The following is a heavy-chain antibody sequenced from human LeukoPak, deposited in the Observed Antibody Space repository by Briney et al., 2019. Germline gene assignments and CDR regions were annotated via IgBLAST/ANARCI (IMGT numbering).Heavy chain of an antibody. CDR1: GFTFSSYG. J-gene: IGHJ3*02. V-gene: IGHV3-30*03. Sequence: GRSLRLSCAASGFTFSSYGMHWVRQAPGKGLEWVAVISYDGSNKYYADSVKGRFTISRDNSKNTLYLQMNSLRAEDTAVYYCARDPSILRYFDWSSGGDAFDIWGQGTMVTVSS. CDR2: ISYDGSNK. D-gene: IGHD3-9*01. CDR3: ARDPSILRYFDWSSGGDAFDI.